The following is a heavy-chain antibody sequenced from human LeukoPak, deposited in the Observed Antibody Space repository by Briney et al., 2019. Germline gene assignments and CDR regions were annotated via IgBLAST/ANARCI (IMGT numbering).Heavy chain of an antibody. J-gene: IGHJ4*02. Sequence: PGGSLRLSCAASGFTFSSYAMSWVRQAPGKGLEWVSAISGSGGSTYYADSVKGRFTISRDNSKNTLYLQMNSLRAEDTAVYYCAKVGMVRGVIAPFDYWGQGTLVTVSS. CDR1: GFTFSSYA. D-gene: IGHD3-10*01. CDR2: ISGSGGST. V-gene: IGHV3-23*01. CDR3: AKVGMVRGVIAPFDY.